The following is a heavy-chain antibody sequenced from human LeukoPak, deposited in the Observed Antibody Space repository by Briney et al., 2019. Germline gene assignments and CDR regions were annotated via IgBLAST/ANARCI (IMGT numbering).Heavy chain of an antibody. D-gene: IGHD3-22*01. CDR2: IYYSGST. CDR1: GGSISSYY. V-gene: IGHV4-59*01. J-gene: IGHJ5*02. Sequence: SETLSLTCPVSGGSISSYYWSWIRQPPGKGLEWIGYIYYSGSTNYNPSLKSRVTTLVDTSKNQFSLKLSSVTAADTAVYYCARGPYYYDSSGYYRSNWFDPWGQGTLVTVSS. CDR3: ARGPYYYDSSGYYRSNWFDP.